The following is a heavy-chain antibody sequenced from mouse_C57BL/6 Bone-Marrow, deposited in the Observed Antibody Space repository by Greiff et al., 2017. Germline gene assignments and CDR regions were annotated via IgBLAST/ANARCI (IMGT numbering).Heavy chain of an antibody. V-gene: IGHV1-81*01. CDR3: ARPYYGSSYRYFDV. Sequence: QVQLQQSGAELARPGASVKLSCKASGYTFTSYGISWVKQRPGQGLEWIGEIYPRSGNTYYNEKFKGKATLTADKSSSTAYMELRSLTSEDSAVYFCARPYYGSSYRYFDVWGTGTTVTVSS. J-gene: IGHJ1*03. D-gene: IGHD1-1*01. CDR2: IYPRSGNT. CDR1: GYTFTSYG.